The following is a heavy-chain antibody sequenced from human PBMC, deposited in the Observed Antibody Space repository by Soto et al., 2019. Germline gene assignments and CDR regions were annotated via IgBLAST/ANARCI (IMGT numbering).Heavy chain of an antibody. CDR1: GYTFTSYG. D-gene: IGHD3-3*01. CDR2: ISAYNGNT. J-gene: IGHJ4*02. CDR3: ARDGPILYDFWSGYSDPFDY. V-gene: IGHV1-18*01. Sequence: ASVKVSCKASGYTFTSYGISWVRQAPGQGLEWMGWISAYNGNTNYAQKLQGRVTMTTDTSTSTAYMELRSLRSDDTAVYYCARDGPILYDFWSGYSDPFDYWGQGTLVTVSS.